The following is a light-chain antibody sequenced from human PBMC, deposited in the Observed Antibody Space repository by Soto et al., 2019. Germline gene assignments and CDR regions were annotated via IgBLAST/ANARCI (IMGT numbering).Light chain of an antibody. V-gene: IGKV3-20*01. CDR2: GAS. CDR1: QRITGSS. Sequence: VLTQSPGTLSLSPGDRATLSCRASQRITGSSLAWYQQKPGQSPRLLIFGASSRASGVPDRFSGNGSGADFTLTISRLEPEDSAVYHCHQYSNSPTFGPGTKLEI. J-gene: IGKJ2*01. CDR3: HQYSNSPT.